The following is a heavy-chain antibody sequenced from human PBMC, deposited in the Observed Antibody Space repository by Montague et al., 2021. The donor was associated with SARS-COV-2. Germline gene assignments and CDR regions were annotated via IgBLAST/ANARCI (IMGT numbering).Heavy chain of an antibody. V-gene: IGHV4-59*01. D-gene: IGHD3-16*01. J-gene: IGHJ3*02. CDR1: GDSISSYY. CDR2: AYYFPST. CDR3: ARTWRFGQSYGLDI. Sequence: SETLSLTCSVSGDSISSYYYNWIRLTPGKGLEWIGYAYYFPSTXXANTXXXPSLKRRVTISLDTSESQFSLKLSSVTAADTAVYYCARTWRFGQSYGLDIWGQGTMVTVSS.